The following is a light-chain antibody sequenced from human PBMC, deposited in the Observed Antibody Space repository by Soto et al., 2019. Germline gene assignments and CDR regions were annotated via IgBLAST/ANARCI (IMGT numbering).Light chain of an antibody. J-gene: IGLJ3*02. Sequence: QSALTQTPSASGSRGQSVTISCTGTSVDINYVSWFQQHPGKAPKLIICEVTKRPSGVPDRFSGSKSANTASLTVSGLQDDDEADYSYSSYAGRDIWVFGGGTKLTVL. CDR3: SSYAGRDIWV. CDR1: SVDINY. CDR2: EVT. V-gene: IGLV2-8*01.